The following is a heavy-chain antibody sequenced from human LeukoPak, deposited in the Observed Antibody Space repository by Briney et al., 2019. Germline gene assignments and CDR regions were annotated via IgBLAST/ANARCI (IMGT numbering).Heavy chain of an antibody. CDR1: GFTFSSYT. D-gene: IGHD1/OR15-1a*01. CDR3: ARNNDMDV. V-gene: IGHV3-7*03. J-gene: IGHJ6*02. CDR2: MNKDGSEK. Sequence: PGGSLRLSCTASGFTFSSYTMTWVRQAPGKGPEWVANMNKDGSEKYYVDSVKGRFTISRDTAKNSLYLQMNNLRAEDTALYYCARNNDMDVWGQGTTVIVSS.